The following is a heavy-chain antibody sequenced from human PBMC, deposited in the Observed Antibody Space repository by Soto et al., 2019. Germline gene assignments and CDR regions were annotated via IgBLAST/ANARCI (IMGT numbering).Heavy chain of an antibody. D-gene: IGHD2-2*01. CDR3: ARYETWGYCSSTSCSPNCFGP. Sequence: QLQLQESGPGLVKPSETLSLTCTVSGGSISSSSYYWGWIRQPPGKGLEWIGSIYYSGSTYYNPSLKSRVTISFDTSKKQFSLKLSSLTAADTAVYYCARYETWGYCSSTSCSPNCFGPWGQGTLVTVSS. J-gene: IGHJ5*02. V-gene: IGHV4-39*01. CDR2: IYYSGST. CDR1: GGSISSSSYY.